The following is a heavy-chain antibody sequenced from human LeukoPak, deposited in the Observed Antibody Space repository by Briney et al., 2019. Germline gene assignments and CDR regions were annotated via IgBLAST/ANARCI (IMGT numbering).Heavy chain of an antibody. CDR2: ISSSGSTI. V-gene: IGHV3-48*03. J-gene: IGHJ4*02. CDR3: AREAFRSSWKKFDY. Sequence: GGSLRLSCAASGFTFSSYEMNWVRQAPGKGLEWVSYISSSGSTIYYADSVKGRFTISRDNAKNSLYLQMNSLRAEDTAVYYCAREAFRSSWKKFDYWGQETLVTVS. CDR1: GFTFSSYE. D-gene: IGHD6-13*01.